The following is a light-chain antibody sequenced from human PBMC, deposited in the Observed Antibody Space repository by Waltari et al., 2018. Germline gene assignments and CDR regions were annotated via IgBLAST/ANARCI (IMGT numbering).Light chain of an antibody. J-gene: IGKJ3*01. Sequence: DIQMTQSPSSLSASVGDRVTITCRASQSVGTLRNWYQQKPGKAPSLLIYATRSLQSGVPSRFSCSRSGTDFTLTISSLRSEDFATYYWHQSYSSPFTFGPGTKVDF. CDR1: QSVGTL. CDR2: ATR. CDR3: HQSYSSPFT. V-gene: IGKV1-39*01.